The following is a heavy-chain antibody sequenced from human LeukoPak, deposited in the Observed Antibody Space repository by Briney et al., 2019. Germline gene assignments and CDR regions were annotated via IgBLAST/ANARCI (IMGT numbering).Heavy chain of an antibody. Sequence: SQTLSLTCTVSGGSISSGGYYWSWIRQPPGKGLEWIGYIYYSGSTNYNPSLKSRVTISVDTSKNQFSLKLSSVTAADTAVYYCARAASGYCSSTSCYEGDWFDPWAREPWSPSPQ. V-gene: IGHV4-30-4*07. J-gene: IGHJ5*02. CDR2: IYYSGST. CDR1: GGSISSGGYY. CDR3: ARAASGYCSSTSCYEGDWFDP. D-gene: IGHD2-2*01.